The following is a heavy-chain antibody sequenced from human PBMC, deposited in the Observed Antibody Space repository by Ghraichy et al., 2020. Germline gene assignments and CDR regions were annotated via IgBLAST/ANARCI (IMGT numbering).Heavy chain of an antibody. V-gene: IGHV3-7*01. Sequence: GGSLRLSCAASGSTFSSYWMSWARQAPGKGLEWVANIKEDGSEKYYVDSVRGRFTISRDNAENSLYLQMNSLRAEDTAVYYCARVEPGGYSGYGMDVWGQGTTVTVSS. J-gene: IGHJ6*02. CDR1: GSTFSSYW. D-gene: IGHD5-12*01. CDR3: ARVEPGGYSGYGMDV. CDR2: IKEDGSEK.